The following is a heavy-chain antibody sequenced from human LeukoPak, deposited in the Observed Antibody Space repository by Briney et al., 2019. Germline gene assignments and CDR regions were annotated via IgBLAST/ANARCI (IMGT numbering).Heavy chain of an antibody. CDR2: ISGSGGTI. CDR3: AKTQNGAFDI. CDR1: GFTFSSYA. V-gene: IGHV3-23*01. Sequence: PGGFLRLSCAASGFTFSSYAMTWVRQAPGKGLEWVSVISGSGGTIYYADSVKGRFTISRDNSKNTLYLQMNSLRAEDTAVYYCAKTQNGAFDIWGQGTMVTVSS. D-gene: IGHD1-1*01. J-gene: IGHJ3*02.